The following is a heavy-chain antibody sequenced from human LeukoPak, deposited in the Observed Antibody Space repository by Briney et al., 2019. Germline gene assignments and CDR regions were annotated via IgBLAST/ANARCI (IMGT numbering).Heavy chain of an antibody. J-gene: IGHJ4*02. CDR2: IYHSGTT. D-gene: IGHD2-2*01. V-gene: IGHV4-4*02. CDR1: GDSLRSSNW. CDR3: ANKVYCSTTSCYHAGF. Sequence: MPSGTLSLTCAVSGDSLRSSNWWSWVRQPPGKGLEWIGEIYHSGTTNYNPSLKSRVTISMDTSKNQFSLNLRSVTAADTAAYYCANKVYCSTTSCYHAGFWGQGTLVTVSS.